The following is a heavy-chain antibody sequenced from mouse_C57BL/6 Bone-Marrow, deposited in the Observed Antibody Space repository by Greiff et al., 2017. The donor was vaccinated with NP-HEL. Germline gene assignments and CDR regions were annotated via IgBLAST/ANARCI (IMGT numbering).Heavy chain of an antibody. D-gene: IGHD1-1*01. CDR2: IYPGDGDT. Sequence: QVQLQQSGPELVKPGASVKISCKASGYAFSSSWMNWVKQRPGKGLEWIGRIYPGDGDTNYNGKFKGKATLTADKSSSTAYMQRSSLTSEDSAVYFCAREGYYGTVAFDYWGQGTPLTVSS. V-gene: IGHV1-82*01. CDR1: GYAFSSSW. CDR3: AREGYYGTVAFDY. J-gene: IGHJ2*01.